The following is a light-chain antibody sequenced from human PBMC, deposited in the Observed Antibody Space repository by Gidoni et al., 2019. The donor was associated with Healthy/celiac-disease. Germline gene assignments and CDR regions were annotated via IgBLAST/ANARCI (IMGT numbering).Light chain of an antibody. CDR1: SSDVGSYNL. J-gene: IGLJ2*01. Sequence: QSALTQPASVSGSPGQSITIAVTGTSSDVGSYNLVSWYQQHPGKAPKLMIYEGSKRPSGVSKRFSGSKAGNTASLTISGLQAEDEADYYCCSYAGSSTWGFGGGTKLTVL. CDR3: CSYAGSSTWG. CDR2: EGS. V-gene: IGLV2-23*01.